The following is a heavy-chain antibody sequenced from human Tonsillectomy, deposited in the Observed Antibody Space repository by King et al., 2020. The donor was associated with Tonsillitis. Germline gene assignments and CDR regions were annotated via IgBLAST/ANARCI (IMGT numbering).Heavy chain of an antibody. CDR2: IYYSGST. CDR3: AGKPNWGQDAFDI. V-gene: IGHV4-39*01. D-gene: IGHD7-27*01. Sequence: LQLQESGPGLVKPSETLSLTCTVSGGSISSSSYYWGWIRQPPGKGLEWIGSIYYSGSTYYNPSLKSRVTISVDTSKNQFSLKLSSVTAADTAVYYCAGKPNWGQDAFDIWGQGTMVTVSS. J-gene: IGHJ3*02. CDR1: GGSISSSSYY.